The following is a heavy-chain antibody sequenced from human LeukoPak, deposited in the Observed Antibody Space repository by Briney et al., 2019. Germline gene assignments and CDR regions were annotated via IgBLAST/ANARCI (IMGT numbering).Heavy chain of an antibody. CDR2: IKQDGSEK. Sequence: GGSLRLSCAASGFTFSSYWMSWVRQAPGKGLEWVANIKQDGSEKYYVDSVKGRFTISRDNAKNSLYLQMNSLRAEDTAVYYCARASFNGWYFLDYWGQGTLVTVSS. V-gene: IGHV3-7*01. D-gene: IGHD6-19*01. CDR3: ARASFNGWYFLDY. J-gene: IGHJ4*02. CDR1: GFTFSSYW.